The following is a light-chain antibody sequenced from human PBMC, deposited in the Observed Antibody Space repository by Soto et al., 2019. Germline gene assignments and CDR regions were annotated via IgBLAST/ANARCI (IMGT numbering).Light chain of an antibody. J-gene: IGLJ2*01. Sequence: QSVLTQPASVSGSPGQSISISCTGSRSDVGSYNFVSWYQLFPGKAPKLIIYEADKRPSGVSSRFSGSKSGFTASLTISGLQAEDEADYFCSLYAADSALIFGGGTKLTVL. V-gene: IGLV2-23*01. CDR3: SLYAADSALI. CDR2: EAD. CDR1: RSDVGSYNF.